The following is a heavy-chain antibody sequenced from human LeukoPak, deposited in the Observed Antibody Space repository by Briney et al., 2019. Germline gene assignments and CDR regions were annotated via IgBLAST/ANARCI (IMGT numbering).Heavy chain of an antibody. CDR3: ARGRYCSGGSCYFYYYYYYMDV. CDR1: GGSFSGYY. D-gene: IGHD2-15*01. CDR2: INHSGST. Sequence: SETLSLTCAVYGGSFSGYYWSWIRRPPGKGLEWIGEINHSGSTNYNPSLKSRVTISVDTSKNQFSLKLSSVTAADTAVYYCARGRYCSGGSCYFYYYYYYMDVWGKGTTVTVSS. J-gene: IGHJ6*03. V-gene: IGHV4-34*01.